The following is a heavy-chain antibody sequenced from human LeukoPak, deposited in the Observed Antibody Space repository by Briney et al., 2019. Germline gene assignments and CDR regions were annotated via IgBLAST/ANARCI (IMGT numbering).Heavy chain of an antibody. V-gene: IGHV3-23*01. CDR2: ISGSGGST. D-gene: IGHD3-22*01. J-gene: IGHJ4*02. CDR3: AKADTMIVVVIFDY. CDR1: GFTFSSYA. Sequence: PGGSLRLSCAASGFTFSSYAMSWVRQTPGKGLEWVSAISGSGGSTYYADSVKGRFTISRDNSKNTLYLQMNSLRAEDMAVYYCAKADTMIVVVIFDYWGQGTLVTVSS.